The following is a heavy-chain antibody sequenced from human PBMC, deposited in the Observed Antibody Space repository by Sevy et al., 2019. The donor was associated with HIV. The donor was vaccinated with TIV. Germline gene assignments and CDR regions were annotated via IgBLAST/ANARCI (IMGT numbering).Heavy chain of an antibody. CDR2: IYPGDSDT. CDR3: ALGYCSGGSCFWDAFDI. V-gene: IGHV5-51*01. Sequence: GESLKISCKGSGYSFTSYWIGWVRQMPGKGLEWMGFIYPGDSDTRYSPSFQGQVTISADKSISTAYLQWSSLKASDTAMYYCALGYCSGGSCFWDAFDIWGQGTMVTVSS. CDR1: GYSFTSYW. D-gene: IGHD2-15*01. J-gene: IGHJ3*02.